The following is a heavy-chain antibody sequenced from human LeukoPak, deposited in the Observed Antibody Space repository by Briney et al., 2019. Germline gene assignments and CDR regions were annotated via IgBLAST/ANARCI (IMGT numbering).Heavy chain of an antibody. J-gene: IGHJ3*02. CDR3: ARAPFQLWPRGAFDI. CDR2: IGAYDGNT. V-gene: IGHV1-18*01. Sequence: ASVKVSCKASGYTVTSFGISWVRQAPGLGREGWGWIGAYDGNTTYAQKLQGRVTMTTDPSTSTAYMELRSLRSDDTAVYYCARAPFQLWPRGAFDIWGQGTMVTVSS. D-gene: IGHD5-18*01. CDR1: GYTVTSFG.